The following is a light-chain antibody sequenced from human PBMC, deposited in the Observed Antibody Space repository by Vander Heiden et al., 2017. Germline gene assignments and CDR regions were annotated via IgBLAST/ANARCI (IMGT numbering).Light chain of an antibody. V-gene: IGKV3-20*01. Sequence: EIVLTQSPGTLSLSPGERATLSCRASQSVSSSYLAWYQQKPGQAPRLLIYGASSRATRIPDTFTATGSGTDFTLTISRLEPEDIAVYYCQQDGSSVWTFGQGTMVEIK. CDR3: QQDGSSVWT. J-gene: IGKJ1*01. CDR2: GAS. CDR1: QSVSSSY.